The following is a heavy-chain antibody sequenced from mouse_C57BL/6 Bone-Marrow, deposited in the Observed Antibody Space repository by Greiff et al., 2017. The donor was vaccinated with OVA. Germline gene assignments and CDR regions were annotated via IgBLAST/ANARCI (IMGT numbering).Heavy chain of an antibody. J-gene: IGHJ3*01. CDR2: INPSTGGT. V-gene: IGHV1-42*01. CDR3: AKIYYDYGAWFAY. D-gene: IGHD2-4*01. CDR1: GYSFTGYY. Sequence: VQLKQSGPELVKPGASVKISCKASGYSFTGYYMNWVKQSPEKSLEWIGEINPSTGGTTYNQKFKAKATLTVDKSSSTAYMQLKSLTSEDSAVYYCAKIYYDYGAWFAYWGQGTLVTVSA.